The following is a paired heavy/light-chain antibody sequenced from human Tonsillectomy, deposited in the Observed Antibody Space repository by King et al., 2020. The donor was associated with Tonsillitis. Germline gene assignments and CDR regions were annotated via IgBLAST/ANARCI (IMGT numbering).Light chain of an antibody. Sequence: EIVMTQSPATLSVSPGERATLSCRASQRVGSNLAWFQQKPGQAPRLLIYGASTRATGVPARFSGSGSGTEFTLTISSLQSEDFAVYYCQQYNHWPVYTFGQGTKLEIK. CDR2: GAS. CDR3: QQYNHWPVYT. J-gene: IGKJ2*01. CDR1: QRVGSN. V-gene: IGKV3-15*01.
Heavy chain of an antibody. V-gene: IGHV2-5*02. CDR1: GFSLNTAGVG. CDR2: IFWDDDK. Sequence: QITLKESGPTPVKPTQTLTLTCTFSGFSLNTAGVGVGWIRQPPGKALEWLGFIFWDDDKRYRPSLKSRLTITKDTSKNQVVLTLSNMDPVDTATYYCAHLVVESSGLLCDYWGQGILVPVSS. J-gene: IGHJ4*02. CDR3: AHLVVESSGLLCDY. D-gene: IGHD3-22*01.